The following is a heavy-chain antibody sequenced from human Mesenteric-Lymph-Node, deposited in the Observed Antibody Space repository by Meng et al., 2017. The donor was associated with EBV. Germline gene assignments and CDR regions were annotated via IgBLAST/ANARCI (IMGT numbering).Heavy chain of an antibody. V-gene: IGHV1-18*01. D-gene: IGHD3-10*01. CDR2: ISTYTGNT. J-gene: IGHJ4*02. Sequence: QVQLVQSGAEVKKPGASGKVSCKASGYTFTNYGLSWVRQAPGQGLEWMGWISTYTGNTNSAQKVQGRVTMTTDTSTSTAYMELRSLRSDDTAMYYCARMIGSGSPFDYWGQGTLVTVSS. CDR3: ARMIGSGSPFDY. CDR1: GYTFTNYG.